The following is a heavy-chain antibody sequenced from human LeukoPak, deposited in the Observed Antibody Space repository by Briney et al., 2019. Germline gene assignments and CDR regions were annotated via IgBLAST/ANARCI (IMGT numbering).Heavy chain of an antibody. CDR3: AREAGSYKGNWLDP. D-gene: IGHD5-18*01. Sequence: GGSLRLSCAASGFTFSSSAMNWVRQAPGKGLEWVSYISSSGSTIYYADSVKGRFTISRDNAKNSLYLQMNSLRAEDTAVYYCAREAGSYKGNWLDPWGQGTLVTVSS. CDR1: GFTFSSSA. V-gene: IGHV3-48*04. CDR2: ISSSGSTI. J-gene: IGHJ5*02.